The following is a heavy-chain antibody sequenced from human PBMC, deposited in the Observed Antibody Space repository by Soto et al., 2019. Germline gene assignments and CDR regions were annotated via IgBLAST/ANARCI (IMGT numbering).Heavy chain of an antibody. CDR2: IYHSGST. CDR1: GGSISSSNW. CDR3: ARDRIYYGSGSYFSDGPDAFDI. J-gene: IGHJ3*02. D-gene: IGHD3-10*01. Sequence: LSLTCAVSGGSISSSNWWSWVRQPPGKGLEWIGEIYHSGSTNYNPSLKSRVTISVDKSKNQFSLKLSSVTAADTAVYYCARDRIYYGSGSYFSDGPDAFDIWGQGTMVTVSS. V-gene: IGHV4-4*02.